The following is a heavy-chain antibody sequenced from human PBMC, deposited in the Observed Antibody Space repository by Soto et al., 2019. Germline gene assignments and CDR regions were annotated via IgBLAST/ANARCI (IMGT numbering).Heavy chain of an antibody. J-gene: IGHJ4*02. CDR2: ISSSSSYI. Sequence: EVQLVESGGGLVKPGGSLRLSCGASGFTFSSYSMNWVRQAPGKGLEWVSSISSSSSYIYYADSVKGRFTISRDNAKNSLYLQMNSLRAEVTAVYYCERGQRGYSGSYDFDYCGQGTLVTVSS. CDR3: ERGQRGYSGSYDFDY. CDR1: GFTFSSYS. V-gene: IGHV3-21*01. D-gene: IGHD1-26*01.